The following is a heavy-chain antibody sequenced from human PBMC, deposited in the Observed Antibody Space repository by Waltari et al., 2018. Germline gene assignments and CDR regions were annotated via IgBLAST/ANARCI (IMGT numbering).Heavy chain of an antibody. CDR3: ARELTIFGVVRGFDY. J-gene: IGHJ4*02. Sequence: QVQLVQSGAEVKKPGASVKVSCKASGYTFTGYYMHWVRQAPGQGLEWMGWINPNSGGTNYAQKFQGRVTMTRDTSISTAYMELSRLRSDDTAVYYCARELTIFGVVRGFDYWGQGTLVTVSS. D-gene: IGHD3-3*01. CDR2: INPNSGGT. CDR1: GYTFTGYY. V-gene: IGHV1-2*02.